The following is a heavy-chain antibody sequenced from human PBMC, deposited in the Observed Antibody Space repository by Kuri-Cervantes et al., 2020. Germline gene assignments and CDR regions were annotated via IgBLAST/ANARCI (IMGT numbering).Heavy chain of an antibody. CDR1: GFTFSRYW. D-gene: IGHD2-15*01. J-gene: IGHJ6*03. Sequence: LSLTCAASGFTFSRYWMSWVRQAPGKGLEWVANIKQDGSEKYYVDSVKGRFTISRDNAKNSLYLQMNSLRAEDTAVYYCARRPGGWFSRDYYYMDVWGKGTTVTVSS. CDR2: IKQDGSEK. V-gene: IGHV3-7*01. CDR3: ARRPGGWFSRDYYYMDV.